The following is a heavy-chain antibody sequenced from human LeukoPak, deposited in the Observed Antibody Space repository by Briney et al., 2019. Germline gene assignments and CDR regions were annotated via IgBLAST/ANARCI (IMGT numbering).Heavy chain of an antibody. CDR3: ARDKLGYYFDY. J-gene: IGHJ4*02. CDR1: GFTFSGYA. V-gene: IGHV3-23*01. Sequence: AGGSLRLSCAASGFTFSGYAMSWVRQAPGKGLEWVSAISDTGESTHYADSVKGRFTISRDNAKNSLYLQMNSLRAEDTAVYYCARDKLGYYFDYWGQGTLVTVSS. D-gene: IGHD7-27*01. CDR2: ISDTGEST.